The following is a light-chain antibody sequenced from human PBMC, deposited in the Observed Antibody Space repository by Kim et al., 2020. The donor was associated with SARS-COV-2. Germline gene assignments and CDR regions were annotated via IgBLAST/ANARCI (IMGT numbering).Light chain of an antibody. J-gene: IGLJ3*02. CDR2: LNSDGSH. Sequence: GASVKLTCTLSSGHSSYAIAWHKQQPEKGPRYLMKLNSDGSHSKGDGIPDRFSGSSSGADRYLTISSLQSEDEADYSCQTWGTGIGFGGGTQLTVL. CDR1: SGHSSYA. V-gene: IGLV4-69*01. CDR3: QTWGTGIG.